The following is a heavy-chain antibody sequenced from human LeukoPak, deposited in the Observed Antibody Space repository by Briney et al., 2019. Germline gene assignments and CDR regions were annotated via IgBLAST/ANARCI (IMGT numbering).Heavy chain of an antibody. V-gene: IGHV4-38-2*01. CDR2: IYHSGST. D-gene: IGHD2-15*01. CDR1: GYSISSGNY. CDR3: ARYSTGNFGY. Sequence: SETLSLTCAVSGYSISSGNYWGWIRQPPGKGLEWIGSIYHSGSTYYNPSIKSRVTISVDTSKNQFSLKLSSVTAADTAVYYCARYSTGNFGYWGQGTLVTVFS. J-gene: IGHJ4*02.